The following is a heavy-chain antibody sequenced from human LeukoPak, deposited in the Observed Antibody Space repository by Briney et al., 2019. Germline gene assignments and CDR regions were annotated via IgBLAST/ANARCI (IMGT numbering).Heavy chain of an antibody. J-gene: IGHJ5*02. CDR1: GYTFTGYY. Sequence: ASVKVSCKASGYTFTGYYMHWVRQAPGQGLEWMGRINPNSGGTNYAQKFQGRVTMTRDTSISTAYMELSRLRSDDTAVYYCARGYCSGGSCYSGWFDPWGQGTLVTVSS. CDR2: INPNSGGT. CDR3: ARGYCSGGSCYSGWFDP. V-gene: IGHV1-2*06. D-gene: IGHD2-15*01.